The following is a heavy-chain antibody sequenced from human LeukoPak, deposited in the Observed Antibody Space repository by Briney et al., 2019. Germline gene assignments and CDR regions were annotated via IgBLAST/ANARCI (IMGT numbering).Heavy chain of an antibody. V-gene: IGHV4-59*11. J-gene: IGHJ4*02. CDR1: GGSISSHY. CDR2: IYYSGST. CDR3: ARVTGYMTEDYFDY. D-gene: IGHD1-1*01. Sequence: SEILSLTCTVSGGSISSHYWSWIRQPPGKGLEWIGYIYYSGSTNYNPSLKSRVTISVDTSKNQFSLRLSSVTAADTAVYYCARVTGYMTEDYFDYWGQGTLITVSS.